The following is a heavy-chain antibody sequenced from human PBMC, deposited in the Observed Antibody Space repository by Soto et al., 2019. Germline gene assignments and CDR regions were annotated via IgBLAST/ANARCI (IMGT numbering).Heavy chain of an antibody. CDR3: ARDRYYYDSSGSSVFDY. CDR1: GDGFACYG. V-gene: IGHV1-18*01. Sequence: ASVNVCSEAPGDGFACYGSSWLRQAPAQGLEWMGWISAYNGNTNYAQKLQGRVTMTTDTSTSTAYMELRSLRSDDTAVYYCARDRYYYDSSGSSVFDYWGQGTLVTVSS. J-gene: IGHJ4*02. CDR2: ISAYNGNT. D-gene: IGHD3-22*01.